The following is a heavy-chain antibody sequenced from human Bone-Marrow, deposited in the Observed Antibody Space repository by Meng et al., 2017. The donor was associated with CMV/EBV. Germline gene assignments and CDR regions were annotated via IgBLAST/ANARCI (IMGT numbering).Heavy chain of an antibody. CDR2: IYPGDSDT. CDR1: GYSLTSYW. V-gene: IGHV5-51*01. Sequence: GSGYSLTSYWIGWVSQMPGKGLEWMGIIYPGDSDTRYSPSFQGQVTISADKSISTAYLQWSSLKASDTAMYYCARPLTGTGEGDLEYWGQGTLVTVSS. D-gene: IGHD1-14*01. J-gene: IGHJ4*02. CDR3: ARPLTGTGEGDLEY.